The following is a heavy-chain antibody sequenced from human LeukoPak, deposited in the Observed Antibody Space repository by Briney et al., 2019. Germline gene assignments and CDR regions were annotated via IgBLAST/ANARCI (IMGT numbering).Heavy chain of an antibody. D-gene: IGHD3-10*01. Sequence: SETLSLTCKVSGGSISSSYWSWIRQPPGKGLEWIGNMYDTGSPNYNFSLKSRVTISFDTSKNQFSLNLGSVTAADTAVYYCAREGLNMVRGVIPKEAWGWFDPWGQGTLVTVSS. CDR3: AREGLNMVRGVIPKEAWGWFDP. V-gene: IGHV4-59*01. CDR1: GGSISSSY. J-gene: IGHJ5*02. CDR2: MYDTGSP.